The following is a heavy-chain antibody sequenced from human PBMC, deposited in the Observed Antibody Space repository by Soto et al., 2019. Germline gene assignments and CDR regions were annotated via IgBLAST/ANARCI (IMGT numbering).Heavy chain of an antibody. Sequence: QVQLQQWGAGLLKPSETLSLTCAVYGGSFSGYYWSWIRQPPGKGLEWIGEINHSGSSNYNPSLKSRVTISVDTSKNQFSLKLSSVTAADTAVYYCARSIAEGYCSSTSCYKYFDYWGQGTLVTVSS. J-gene: IGHJ4*02. CDR3: ARSIAEGYCSSTSCYKYFDY. CDR2: INHSGSS. V-gene: IGHV4-34*01. CDR1: GGSFSGYY. D-gene: IGHD2-2*02.